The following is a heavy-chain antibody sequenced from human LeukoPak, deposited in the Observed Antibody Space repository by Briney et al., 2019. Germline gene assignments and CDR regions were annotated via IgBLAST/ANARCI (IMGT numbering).Heavy chain of an antibody. Sequence: GGSLRLSSAASGFTFSSYSMHWVRQAPGKGLEWVALTSYDGSNKYYADSVKGRFTISRDNSKNTLYLQMNSLRTEDTAMYYCAKDMGYTFGHAFDYWGQGTLVTVSS. J-gene: IGHJ4*02. CDR1: GFTFSSYS. D-gene: IGHD5-18*01. V-gene: IGHV3-30-3*02. CDR2: TSYDGSNK. CDR3: AKDMGYTFGHAFDY.